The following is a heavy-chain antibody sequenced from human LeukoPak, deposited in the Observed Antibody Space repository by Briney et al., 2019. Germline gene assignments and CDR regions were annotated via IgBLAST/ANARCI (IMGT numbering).Heavy chain of an antibody. V-gene: IGHV1-69*13. CDR2: IIPIFGTA. D-gene: IGHD6-19*01. CDR1: GGTFSSYA. Sequence: ASVKVSCKASGGTFSSYAIGWVRQAPGQGLEWMGGIIPIFGTANYAQKFQGRVTITADESTSTAYMELSSLRSEDTAVYYCARVPYSSGWYAQLDYWGQGTLVTVSS. CDR3: ARVPYSSGWYAQLDY. J-gene: IGHJ4*02.